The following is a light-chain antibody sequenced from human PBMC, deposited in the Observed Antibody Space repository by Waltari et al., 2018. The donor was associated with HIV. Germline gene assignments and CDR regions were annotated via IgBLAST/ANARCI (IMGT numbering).Light chain of an antibody. J-gene: IGLJ3*02. CDR3: ATWDDSLNGWV. Sequence: QSVLTQPPSASGAPGPRFTTSCCARSSNIGHNPENEYQHLPGTAPNLLIDTNNQRPTGVPDRFSGSKSGTSASLAISGLQSEDEADYYCATWDDSLNGWVFGGGTTLTAL. V-gene: IGLV1-44*01. CDR1: SSNIGHNP. CDR2: TNN.